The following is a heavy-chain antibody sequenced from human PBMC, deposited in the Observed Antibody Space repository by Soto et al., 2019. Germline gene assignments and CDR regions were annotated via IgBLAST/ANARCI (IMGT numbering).Heavy chain of an antibody. CDR2: ISTDNGNT. D-gene: IGHD3-22*01. J-gene: IGHJ4*02. CDR3: ARGPTDYYDNRGDSVLDY. V-gene: IGHV1-18*01. CDR1: GYTFTTYG. Sequence: QVQLVQSGAGVKKPGASVKVSCKASGYTFTTYGMSWVRQAPGQGLDWMGWISTDNGNTKYAERLQGRVTMTTDTTTSTAYMELRSLRSDDTAVYYCARGPTDYYDNRGDSVLDYWGQGPLVTVSS.